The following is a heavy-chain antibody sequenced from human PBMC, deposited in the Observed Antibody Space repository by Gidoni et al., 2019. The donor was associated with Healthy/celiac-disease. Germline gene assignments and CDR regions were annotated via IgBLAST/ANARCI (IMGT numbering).Heavy chain of an antibody. CDR2: IYHSGST. D-gene: IGHD6-6*01. Sequence: QVQLQESGPGLVKPSETLSLTCTVPGYSISSGYYWGWIRQPPGKGLEWIGSIYHSGSTYYNPSLKSRVTISVDTSKNQFSLKLSSVTAADTAVYYCARVPSSSFCDYWGQGTLVTVSS. V-gene: IGHV4-38-2*02. CDR3: ARVPSSSFCDY. CDR1: GYSISSGYY. J-gene: IGHJ4*02.